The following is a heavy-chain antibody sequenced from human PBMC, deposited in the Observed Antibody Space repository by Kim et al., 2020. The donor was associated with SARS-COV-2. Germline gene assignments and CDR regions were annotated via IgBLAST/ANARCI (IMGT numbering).Heavy chain of an antibody. CDR3: ARLKRITIFGVVIEGPFDI. D-gene: IGHD3-3*01. V-gene: IGHV5-51*01. CDR1: GYSFTSYC. J-gene: IGHJ3*02. CDR2: IYPGDSDT. Sequence: GESLKISCKGSGYSFTSYCIVWVRQMPVKGLEWMGIIYPGDSDTRYSPSFQGQVTISADKSISTAYMQWSSLKASDTAMYYCARLKRITIFGVVIEGPFDIWGQGTMVTVSS.